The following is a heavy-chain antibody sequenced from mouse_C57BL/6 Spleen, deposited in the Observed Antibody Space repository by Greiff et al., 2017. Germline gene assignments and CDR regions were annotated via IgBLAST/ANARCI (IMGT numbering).Heavy chain of an antibody. V-gene: IGHV5-4*01. CDR2: ISDGGTYT. J-gene: IGHJ2*01. Sequence: EVQRVESGGGLVKPGGSLKLSCAASGFTFSTYAMSWVRQTPEKRLEWVATISDGGTYTYYPDNVKGRFTISRDNAKNNLYLQMSHLKSEDTAMYYCARGNWAFDYWGQGTTLTVSS. CDR3: ARGNWAFDY. CDR1: GFTFSTYA. D-gene: IGHD4-1*01.